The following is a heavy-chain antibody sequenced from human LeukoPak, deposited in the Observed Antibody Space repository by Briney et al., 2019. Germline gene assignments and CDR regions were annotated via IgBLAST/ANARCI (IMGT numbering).Heavy chain of an antibody. CDR3: ARDIGYCSGGSCYSQHYYFDY. J-gene: IGHJ4*02. CDR1: GYTFTSYG. D-gene: IGHD2-15*01. V-gene: IGHV1-18*04. Sequence: ASVKVSCKASGYTFTSYGISWVRQAPGQGLEWMGWISAYNGNTNYAQKLQGRVTMTTDTSTSTAYMELRSLRSDDTAVYYCARDIGYCSGGSCYSQHYYFDYWGQGTLGTVSS. CDR2: ISAYNGNT.